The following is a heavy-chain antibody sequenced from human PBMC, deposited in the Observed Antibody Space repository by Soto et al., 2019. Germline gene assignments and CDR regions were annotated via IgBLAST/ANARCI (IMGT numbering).Heavy chain of an antibody. V-gene: IGHV3-23*01. CDR1: GFTFSNYA. CDR2: IISGGST. Sequence: EVQLLESGGGLVQPGGSLRLSCAASGFTFSNYAMSWVRQAPGKGLEWVSAIISGGSTYYADTVKGRFTVNRDNPKNTQCLQRNGLRAEDRAVYFCASRAAVAGWAYFFDYWGQGSLVTVSS. J-gene: IGHJ4*02. D-gene: IGHD6-19*01. CDR3: ASRAAVAGWAYFFDY.